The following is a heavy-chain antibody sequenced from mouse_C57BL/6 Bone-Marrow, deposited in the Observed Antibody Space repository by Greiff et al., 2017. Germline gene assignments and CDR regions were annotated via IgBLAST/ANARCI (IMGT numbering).Heavy chain of an antibody. CDR1: GFTFSSYT. CDR3: ARHDYDVAY. V-gene: IGHV5-9*01. Sequence: EVMLVESGGGLVKPGGSLTLSCAASGFTFSSYTMSWVRQTPEKRLEWVATISGGGGNTYYPDSVKGRFTISRDNAKNTLYLQMSSLRAEDTALNYCARHDYDVAYGGQGTLVTVSA. CDR2: ISGGGGNT. D-gene: IGHD2-4*01. J-gene: IGHJ3*01.